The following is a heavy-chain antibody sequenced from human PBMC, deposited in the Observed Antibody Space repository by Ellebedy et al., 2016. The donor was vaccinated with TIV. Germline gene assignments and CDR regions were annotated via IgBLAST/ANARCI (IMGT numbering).Heavy chain of an antibody. CDR1: GGPTSSYH. CDR3: VRGSGYCTSNTYSDN. Sequence: MPSETLSLTCTVSGGPTSSYHWTWVRYPPGKGLECLGYIYYSGRTTNYTPSLESRLTISVDTSRNQFSLELRSLTAVDTAVYYCVRGSGYCTSNTYSDNWGQGTLVTVSS. J-gene: IGHJ4*02. CDR2: IYYSGRTT. V-gene: IGHV4-59*01. D-gene: IGHD2-2*03.